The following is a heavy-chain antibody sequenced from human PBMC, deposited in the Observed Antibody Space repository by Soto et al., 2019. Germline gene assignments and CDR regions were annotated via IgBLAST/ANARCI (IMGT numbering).Heavy chain of an antibody. J-gene: IGHJ4*02. V-gene: IGHV4-34*01. CDR2: INHSGST. CDR3: ARGQGAAAGTGSYDY. CDR1: GGSFRGYY. D-gene: IGHD6-13*01. Sequence: QVQLQQWGAGLLKPSETLSLTCAVYGGSFRGYYWSWIRQPPGKGLEWIGEINHSGSTNYNPSLKSRVTLSVDTSKNQFSLTLSSVTAADTAVYYCARGQGAAAGTGSYDYWGQGTLVTVSS.